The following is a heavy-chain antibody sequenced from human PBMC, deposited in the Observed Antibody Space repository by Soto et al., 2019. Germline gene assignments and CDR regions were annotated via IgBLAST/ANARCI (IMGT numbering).Heavy chain of an antibody. V-gene: IGHV4-39*01. CDR3: ARRPYYDFWSGYLDY. CDR1: GGSISSSSYY. CDR2: IYYSGST. J-gene: IGHJ4*02. D-gene: IGHD3-3*01. Sequence: QLQLQESGPGLVKPSETLSLTCTVSGGSISSSSYYWGWIRRPPGKGLEWIGSIYYSGSTYYNPSLKSRVTISVDTSKNQFSLKLSSVTAADTAVYYCARRPYYDFWSGYLDYWGQGTLVTVSS.